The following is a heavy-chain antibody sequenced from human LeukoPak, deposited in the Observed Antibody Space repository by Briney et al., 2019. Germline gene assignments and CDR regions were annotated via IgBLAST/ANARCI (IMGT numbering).Heavy chain of an antibody. J-gene: IGHJ5*02. CDR2: INHSGST. V-gene: IGHV4-34*01. CDR1: GGSFSGYY. CDR3: ATEISSSRKWFDP. Sequence: SETLSLTCAVYGGSFSGYYWSWIRQPPGKGLEWIGEINHSGSTNYNPSLKSRVTISVDTSKNQFSLNLTSVTAADTAVYYCATEISSSRKWFDPWGQGILVTVSS. D-gene: IGHD6-6*01.